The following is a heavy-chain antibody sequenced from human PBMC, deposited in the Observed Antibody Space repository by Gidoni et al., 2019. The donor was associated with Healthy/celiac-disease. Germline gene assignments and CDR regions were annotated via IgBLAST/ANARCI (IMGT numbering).Heavy chain of an antibody. CDR2: INPSGGST. V-gene: IGHV1-46*03. J-gene: IGHJ4*02. CDR3: ARAGVYSSGWYRYIDY. D-gene: IGHD6-19*01. CDR1: GHTFTRYY. Sequence: QVQLVQSGAEVKKPGASVMASCKAFGHTFTRYYMHWVRQAPGQGLEWMGIINPSGGSTSYAQKLQGRVTITRDTSTSTVYMELRSLRSEETAVYYCARAGVYSSGWYRYIDYWGQGTLVTVSP.